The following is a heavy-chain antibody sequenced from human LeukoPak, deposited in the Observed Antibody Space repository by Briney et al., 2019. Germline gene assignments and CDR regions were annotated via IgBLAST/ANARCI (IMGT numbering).Heavy chain of an antibody. Sequence: PGGSLRLSCAASGFTFTKYWMTWVRQAPGKGLEWVGNIKQDGSDKNDMDSVKGRFTISRDNTKNSVYLQMSSLRAEDTAVYYCAREVWGPEYWGQGTLVTVSS. CDR1: GFTFTKYW. V-gene: IGHV3-7*01. D-gene: IGHD1-14*01. J-gene: IGHJ4*02. CDR2: IKQDGSDK. CDR3: AREVWGPEY.